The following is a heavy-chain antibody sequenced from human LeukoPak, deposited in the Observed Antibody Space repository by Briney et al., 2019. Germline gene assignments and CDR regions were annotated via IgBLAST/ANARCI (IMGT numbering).Heavy chain of an antibody. CDR1: GGSISSYY. Sequence: PSETLSLTCTVSGGSISSYYWSWIRQPPGKGLEWIGYIYTSGSTNYNPSLKSRVTISVDTSKNQFSLKLSSVTAADTAVYYCARRNEQYYYDSSGYYYYYYMDVWGKGTTVTVSS. CDR3: ARRNEQYYYDSSGYYYYYYMDV. D-gene: IGHD3-22*01. CDR2: IYTSGST. V-gene: IGHV4-4*09. J-gene: IGHJ6*03.